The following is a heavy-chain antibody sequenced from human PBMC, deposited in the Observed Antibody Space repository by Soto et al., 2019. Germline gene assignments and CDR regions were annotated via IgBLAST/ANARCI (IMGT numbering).Heavy chain of an antibody. CDR2: IAPHSGRT. J-gene: IGHJ4*02. CDR3: ASDATGSYHSAY. D-gene: IGHD3-16*02. Sequence: QVQLVQSGPEVKNPGASVRVSCVASGYAFTSYGVNWVRQAPGQGLEWMGWIAPHSGRTTYLPKFQGRVTMTADVSTNTAYIERRSLKADDTGVYYCASDATGSYHSAYWGQGTVVTVCS. CDR1: GYAFTSYG. V-gene: IGHV1-18*04.